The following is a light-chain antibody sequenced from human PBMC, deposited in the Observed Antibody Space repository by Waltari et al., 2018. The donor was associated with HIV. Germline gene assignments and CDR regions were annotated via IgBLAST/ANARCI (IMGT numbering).Light chain of an antibody. J-gene: IGLJ2*01. CDR2: EVS. Sequence: QSALTQPASVSGSPGQSITISCTGTSSDVGCYNLVSWYQQHPGKVPKLIIYEVSKRPSGVSYRFSGSKSGDTASLTISGLQAEDEADYYCCSYAGSSTLIFGGGTKLTVL. CDR3: CSYAGSSTLI. CDR1: SSDVGCYNL. V-gene: IGLV2-23*02.